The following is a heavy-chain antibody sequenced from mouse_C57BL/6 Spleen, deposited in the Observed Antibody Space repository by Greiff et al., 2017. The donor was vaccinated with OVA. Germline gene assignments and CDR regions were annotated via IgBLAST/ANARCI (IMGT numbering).Heavy chain of an antibody. CDR3: ARYPMVTTFDY. CDR1: GYAFSSYW. J-gene: IGHJ2*01. Sequence: VQLQESGAELVKPGASVKISCKASGYAFSSYWMNWVKQRPGKGLEWIGQIYPGDGDTNYNGKFKGKATLTADKSSSTAYMQLSSLTSEDSAVYFCARYPMVTTFDYWGQGTTLTVSS. D-gene: IGHD2-2*01. CDR2: IYPGDGDT. V-gene: IGHV1-80*01.